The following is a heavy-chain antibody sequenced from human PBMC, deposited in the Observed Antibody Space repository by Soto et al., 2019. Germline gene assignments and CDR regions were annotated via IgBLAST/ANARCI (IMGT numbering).Heavy chain of an antibody. Sequence: QVQLVQSGAEVMRPGASVKVSCKASGYTFTSYAVHWVRQAPGQGLEWMGWINAANGNTEYFERFRGRVTITRDISASTAHRELTGLTSEDPAVYYFARSFMSAGGLDPGGQGTLVTVSS. CDR3: ARSFMSAGGLDP. CDR1: GYTFTSYA. D-gene: IGHD3-10*01. CDR2: INAANGNT. V-gene: IGHV1-3*01. J-gene: IGHJ5*02.